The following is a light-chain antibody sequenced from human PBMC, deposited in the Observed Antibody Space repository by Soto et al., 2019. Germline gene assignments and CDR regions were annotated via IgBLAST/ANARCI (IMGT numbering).Light chain of an antibody. CDR1: SSDVGAYNS. CDR2: EVT. Sequence: QAVVTQPPSASGSPGQSVTISCTGTSSDVGAYNSVSWYQQHPGKAPRLMIYEVTKRLSGVPDRFSGSKSGNMASLTVSGLQAEDEADYYCNSHGGSNNFWVFGGGTKVTVL. V-gene: IGLV2-8*01. CDR3: NSHGGSNNFWV. J-gene: IGLJ3*02.